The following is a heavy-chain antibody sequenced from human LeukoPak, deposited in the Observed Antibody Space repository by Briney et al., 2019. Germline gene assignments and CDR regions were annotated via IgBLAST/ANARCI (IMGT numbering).Heavy chain of an antibody. Sequence: GGSLRLPCAASGFTVSRNYMSWVRQAPGKGLEWVSVIYSGGTTYYADSVKGRFTISRHNSKNTLYLQMNSLRAEDTAVYYCARDNKRVGITAAGTFGMDVWGQGTTVTVSS. D-gene: IGHD6-13*01. J-gene: IGHJ6*02. V-gene: IGHV3-53*04. CDR3: ARDNKRVGITAAGTFGMDV. CDR1: GFTVSRNY. CDR2: IYSGGTT.